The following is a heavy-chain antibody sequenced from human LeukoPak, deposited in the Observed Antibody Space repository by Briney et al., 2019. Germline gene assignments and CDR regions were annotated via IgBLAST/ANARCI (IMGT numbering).Heavy chain of an antibody. Sequence: GGSLRLSCAASGFTFSSYWMSWVRQAPGKGLEWVANIKQDGSEKYYVDSVKGRFTISRDNAKNSLYLQMDSLRAEDTAVYYCARDQPTTIFGVVIDYYGMDVWGQGTTVTVS. CDR2: IKQDGSEK. CDR3: ARDQPTTIFGVVIDYYGMDV. V-gene: IGHV3-7*01. J-gene: IGHJ6*02. CDR1: GFTFSSYW. D-gene: IGHD3-3*01.